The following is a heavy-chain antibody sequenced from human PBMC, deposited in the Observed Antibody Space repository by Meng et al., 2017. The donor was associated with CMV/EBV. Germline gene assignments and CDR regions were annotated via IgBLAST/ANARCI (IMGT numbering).Heavy chain of an antibody. J-gene: IGHJ5*02. D-gene: IGHD2-2*01. Sequence: ESLKISCAASGFTFSSYEMNWVRQAPGKGLEWIGSIYYSGSTYYNPSLKSRVTISVDTSKNQFSLKLSSVTAADTAVYYCARQDIVVVPAALPNWFDPWGQGTLVTVSS. V-gene: IGHV4-39*01. CDR1: GFTFSSYE. CDR2: IYYSGST. CDR3: ARQDIVVVPAALPNWFDP.